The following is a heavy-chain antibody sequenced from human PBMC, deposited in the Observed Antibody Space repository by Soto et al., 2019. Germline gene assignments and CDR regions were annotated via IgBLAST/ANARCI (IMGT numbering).Heavy chain of an antibody. CDR2: INHSGST. CDR3: ARWLGSGWYHNPNGMDV. V-gene: IGHV4-34*01. D-gene: IGHD6-19*01. CDR1: GGSFSGYY. Sequence: PSETLSLTCAVYGGSFSGYYWSWIRQPPGKGLEWIGEINHSGSTNYNPSLKSRVTISVDTSKNQFSLKLSSVTAADTAVYYCARWLGSGWYHNPNGMDVWGQGTTVTVSS. J-gene: IGHJ6*02.